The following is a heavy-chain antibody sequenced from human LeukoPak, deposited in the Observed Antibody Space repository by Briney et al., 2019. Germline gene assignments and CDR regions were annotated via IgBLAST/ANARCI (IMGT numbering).Heavy chain of an antibody. CDR3: AKDFSQYQLLLAFDI. J-gene: IGHJ3*02. Sequence: PGGSLRLSCAASGFSFSSYAMSWVRQAPGKGQEWVSAISGSGGSTYYADSVKGRFTISRDNSKNTLYLQMNSLRAEDTAVYYCAKDFSQYQLLLAFDIWGQGTMVTVSS. CDR1: GFSFSSYA. V-gene: IGHV3-23*01. CDR2: ISGSGGST. D-gene: IGHD2-2*01.